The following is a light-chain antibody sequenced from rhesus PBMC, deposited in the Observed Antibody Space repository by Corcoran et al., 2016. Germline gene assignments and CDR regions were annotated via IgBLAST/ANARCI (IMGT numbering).Light chain of an antibody. CDR3: QHYYDNPFT. CDR1: QNIYSN. Sequence: DIQMTQSPSALSASVGDRVTISCRASQNIYSNLAWYQQKLGKAPKLLIYAASSLQTGIPSRFSGSGPGTDFTLTISRLKPEDSAAYYCQHYYDNPFTFGPGTKLDIK. CDR2: AAS. J-gene: IGKJ3*01. V-gene: IGKV1S12*01.